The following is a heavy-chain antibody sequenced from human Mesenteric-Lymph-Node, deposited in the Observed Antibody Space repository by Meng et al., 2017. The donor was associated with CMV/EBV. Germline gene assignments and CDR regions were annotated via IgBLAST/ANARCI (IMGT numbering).Heavy chain of an antibody. CDR3: TRVYGYYDAFDI. CDR2: IRSKAYGGTI. D-gene: IGHD1-26*01. V-gene: IGHV3-49*04. Sequence: GESLKISCTASGFTFGDYAMSWVRQAPGKGLEWVGFIRSKAYGGTIEYAASVKGRFTISRDDSKSIAYLQMNSLKTEDTAVYYCTRVYGYYDAFDIWGQGTMVTVSS. CDR1: GFTFGDYA. J-gene: IGHJ3*02.